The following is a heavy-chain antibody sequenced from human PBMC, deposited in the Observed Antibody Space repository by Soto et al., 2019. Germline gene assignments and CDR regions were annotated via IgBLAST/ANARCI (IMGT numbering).Heavy chain of an antibody. CDR3: ARDRPVGYGYWYFDL. CDR2: IIPILGIA. V-gene: IGHV1-69*08. Sequence: QVQLVQSGAEVKKPGSSVKVSCKASGGTFSSYTISWVRQAPGQGLELMGRIIPILGIANYAQKFQGRVTITADKSTSTAYMELSSLRSEDTAVYYCARDRPVGYGYWYFDLWGRGTLVTVSS. CDR1: GGTFSSYT. J-gene: IGHJ2*01. D-gene: IGHD5-12*01.